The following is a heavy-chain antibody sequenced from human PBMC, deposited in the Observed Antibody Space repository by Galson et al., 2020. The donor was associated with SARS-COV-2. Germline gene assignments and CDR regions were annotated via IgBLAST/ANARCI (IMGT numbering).Heavy chain of an antibody. D-gene: IGHD3-16*01. Sequence: SETLSLTCAVYGESFSGYSWTWIRQAPGKGLEWIGEINSGGGSNYSPSLSSRVTLSLDNSKNQFALKLTSVTAADTALYFCGRGRQGVVPSPVLGLGPFYSYYYMDVWSKGTTVTVSS. CDR1: GESFSGYS. CDR3: GRGRQGVVPSPVLGLGPFYSYYYMDV. J-gene: IGHJ6*03. CDR2: INSGGGS. V-gene: IGHV4-34*01.